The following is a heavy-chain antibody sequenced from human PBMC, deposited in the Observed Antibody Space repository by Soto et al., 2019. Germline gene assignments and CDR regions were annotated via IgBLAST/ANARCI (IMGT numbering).Heavy chain of an antibody. J-gene: IGHJ6*03. D-gene: IGHD3-9*01. CDR2: INHSGST. CDR3: ARGDRYFDWLHRLDYYYYMDV. V-gene: IGHV4-34*01. Sequence: SETLSLTCAVYGGSFSGYYWSWIRQPPGKGLEWIGEINHSGSTNYNPSLKSRVTISVDTSKNQFSLKLSSVTAADTAVYYCARGDRYFDWLHRLDYYYYMDVWGKGTTVTVSS. CDR1: GGSFSGYY.